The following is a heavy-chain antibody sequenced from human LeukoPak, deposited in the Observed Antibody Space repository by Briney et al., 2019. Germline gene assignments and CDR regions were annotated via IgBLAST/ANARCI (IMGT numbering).Heavy chain of an antibody. CDR2: IYYSGST. V-gene: IGHV4-39*07. Sequence: SETLSLTCTVSGGSISSSSYYWGWIRQPPGKGLEWIGSIYYSGSTYYNPSLKSRVTISVDTSKNQFSLKLSSVTAADTAVYYCARDRRGAYYYYYMDVWGKGTTVTVSS. CDR1: GGSISSSSYY. J-gene: IGHJ6*03. CDR3: ARDRRGAYYYYYMDV.